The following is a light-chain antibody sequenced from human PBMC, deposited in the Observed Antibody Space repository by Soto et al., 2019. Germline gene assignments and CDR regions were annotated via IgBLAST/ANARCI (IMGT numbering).Light chain of an antibody. J-gene: IGLJ1*01. Sequence: QSVLTQPPSVSGAPGQRVTISCTGSSSNIGAGYDVHWYQQLPGTAPKLLIYGNSNRPSGVPDRFSGSKSGTSASLAITGLLAEDEADYYCQSYDSSLSGGVFGTGTKVTVL. CDR3: QSYDSSLSGGV. CDR2: GNS. CDR1: SSNIGAGYD. V-gene: IGLV1-40*01.